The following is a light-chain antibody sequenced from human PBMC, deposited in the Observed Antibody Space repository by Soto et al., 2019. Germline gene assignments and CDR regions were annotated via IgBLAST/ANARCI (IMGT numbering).Light chain of an antibody. CDR1: QSVNTR. CDR2: GAS. Sequence: EIVLTQSPATLSVSPGERATVSCRASQSVNTRLGWYQQKPGQAHSLLIYGASTRATGIPARFSGSGSGTEVTRAISSMLSEDSAVFYCHQYNNWFPFTFGQGTRLEIK. CDR3: HQYNNWFPFT. J-gene: IGKJ5*01. V-gene: IGKV3-15*01.